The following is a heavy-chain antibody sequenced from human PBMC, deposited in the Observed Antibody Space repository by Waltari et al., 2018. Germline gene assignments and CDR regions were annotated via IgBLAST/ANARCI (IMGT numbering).Heavy chain of an antibody. CDR2: INPNSGGT. V-gene: IGHV1-2*06. J-gene: IGHJ6*02. CDR1: GYTFTGYY. CDR3: ARQVVPAAHLGGMDV. Sequence: QVQLVQSGAAVKKPGASVKVCCKASGYTFTGYYMHWVRQAPGKGLEWMGRINPNSGGTNYAQKFQGRVTMTRDTSISTAYMELSRLRSDDTAVYYCARQVVPAAHLGGMDVWGQGTTVTVSS. D-gene: IGHD2-2*01.